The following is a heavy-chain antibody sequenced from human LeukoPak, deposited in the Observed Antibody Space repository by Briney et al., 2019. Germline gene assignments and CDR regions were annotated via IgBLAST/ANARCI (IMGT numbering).Heavy chain of an antibody. CDR1: GYTFTGYY. D-gene: IGHD3-9*01. V-gene: IGHV1-2*04. Sequence: ASVKVSCRASGYTFTGYYMHWVRQAPGQGLEWMGWINPNSGGTNYAQKFQGWVTMTRDTSIGTAYMELSRLRSDDTAVYYCARDPGYDILTGRRYYYGMDVWGQGTTVTVSS. J-gene: IGHJ6*02. CDR3: ARDPGYDILTGRRYYYGMDV. CDR2: INPNSGGT.